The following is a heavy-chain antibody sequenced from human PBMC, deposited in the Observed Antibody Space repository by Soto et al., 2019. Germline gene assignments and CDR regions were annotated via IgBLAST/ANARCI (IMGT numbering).Heavy chain of an antibody. Sequence: SETLSLTCTVSGGSISSGGYYWSWIRQHPGKGLEWTGYIYYSGSTYYNPSLKSRVTISVDTSKNQFSLKLSSVTAADTAVYYCAREYYDSSGYRLGYDYWGQGTLVTVSS. CDR1: GGSISSGGYY. CDR3: AREYYDSSGYRLGYDY. V-gene: IGHV4-31*03. J-gene: IGHJ4*02. CDR2: IYYSGST. D-gene: IGHD3-22*01.